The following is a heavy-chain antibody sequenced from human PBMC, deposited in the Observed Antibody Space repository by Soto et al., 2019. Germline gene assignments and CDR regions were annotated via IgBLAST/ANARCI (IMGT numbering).Heavy chain of an antibody. D-gene: IGHD3-3*01. V-gene: IGHV3-15*01. CDR3: TTDLGPYYDFWSGYNFNWFDP. CDR1: GFTFSNAW. J-gene: IGHJ5*02. Sequence: PGGSLRLSCAASGFTFSNAWMSWVRQAPGKGLEWVGRIKSKTDGGTTDYAAPVKGRFTISRDDSKNTLYLQMNSLKTEDTAVYYCTTDLGPYYDFWSGYNFNWFDPWGQGTLVTVSS. CDR2: IKSKTDGGTT.